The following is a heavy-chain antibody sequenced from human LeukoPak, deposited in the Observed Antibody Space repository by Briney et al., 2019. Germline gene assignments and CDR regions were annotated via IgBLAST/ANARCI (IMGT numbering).Heavy chain of an antibody. J-gene: IGHJ4*02. CDR2: IYHSGST. D-gene: IGHD1-26*01. CDR3: ARRRVGFTVDY. V-gene: IGHV4-38-2*01. Sequence: SETLSLTCAVSGYSISSGYYWGWIRQPPGKGLEWIGSIYHSGSTYYNPSLKSRVNISVDTSKNQFSLKLSPVTAADTAVYYCARRRVGFTVDYWSQGTMLTVXS. CDR1: GYSISSGYY.